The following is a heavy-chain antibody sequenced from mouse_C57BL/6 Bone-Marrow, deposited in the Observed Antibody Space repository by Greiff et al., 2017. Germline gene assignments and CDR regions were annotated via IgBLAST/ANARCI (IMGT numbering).Heavy chain of an antibody. J-gene: IGHJ2*01. CDR3: ARHYDYDVDYFDY. CDR2: INPGSGGT. CDR1: GYAFTNYL. V-gene: IGHV1-54*01. D-gene: IGHD2-4*01. Sequence: QVQLKQSGAELVRPGTSVKVSCKASGYAFTNYLIEWVKQRPGQGLEWIGVINPGSGGTNYNEKFKGKATLTADKSSSTAYMQISSLTSEDSAVYFCARHYDYDVDYFDYWGQGTTLTVSS.